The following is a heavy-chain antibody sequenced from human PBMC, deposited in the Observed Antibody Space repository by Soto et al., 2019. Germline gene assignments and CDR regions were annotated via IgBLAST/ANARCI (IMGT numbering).Heavy chain of an antibody. CDR3: ARDRGAYRWFDP. CDR2: IYTSGST. CDR1: GGSISSYD. Sequence: SQTLSLTCTVSGGSISSYDWSGIRQPAGKRLEWIGRIYTSGSTNYDPALESRVPMSVDTSKNQFSLKRSSVTAADTAVYYCARDRGAYRWFDPWGQGTLVTVSS. J-gene: IGHJ5*02. V-gene: IGHV4-4*07. D-gene: IGHD3-10*01.